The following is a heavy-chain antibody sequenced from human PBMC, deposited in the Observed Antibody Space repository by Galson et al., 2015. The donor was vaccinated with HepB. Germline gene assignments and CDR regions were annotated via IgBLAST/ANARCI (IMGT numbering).Heavy chain of an antibody. CDR2: ISSSSSYI. CDR3: ARDRDSSGYYYYYYMDV. D-gene: IGHD3-22*01. CDR1: GFTFSSYS. J-gene: IGHJ6*03. V-gene: IGHV3-21*01. Sequence: SLRLSCAASGFTFSSYSMNWVRQAPGKGLEWVSSISSSSSYIYYAGSVKGRFTISRDNAKNSLYLQMNSLRAEDTAVYYCARDRDSSGYYYYYYMDVWGKGTTVTVSS.